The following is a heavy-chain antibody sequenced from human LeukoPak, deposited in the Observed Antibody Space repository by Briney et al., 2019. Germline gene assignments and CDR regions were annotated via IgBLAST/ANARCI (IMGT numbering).Heavy chain of an antibody. Sequence: SQTLSLTCTVSGGSISYYYWSWIRQPAGKGLEWIGYIHYSGTTNYNPSLKSRVTVSLDASKSQFSLRLSSVTAADTAVYYCARETGTNYFDYWGQGTLVTVSS. CDR1: GGSISYYY. CDR3: ARETGTNYFDY. V-gene: IGHV4-59*01. CDR2: IHYSGTT. D-gene: IGHD1-7*01. J-gene: IGHJ4*02.